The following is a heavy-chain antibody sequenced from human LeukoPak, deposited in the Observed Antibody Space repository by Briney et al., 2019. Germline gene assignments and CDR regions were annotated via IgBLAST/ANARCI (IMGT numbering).Heavy chain of an antibody. V-gene: IGHV1-18*01. CDR2: ISAYNGNT. J-gene: IGHJ3*02. CDR3: ARGSITMVRGVRIHDAFDI. CDR1: GYTFTSYG. Sequence: ASVKVSCKASGYTFTSYGISWVRQAPGQGLEWMGWISAYNGNTNYAQKFQGRVTITADESTSTAYMELSSLRSEDTAVYYCARGSITMVRGVRIHDAFDIWGQGTMVTVSS. D-gene: IGHD3-10*01.